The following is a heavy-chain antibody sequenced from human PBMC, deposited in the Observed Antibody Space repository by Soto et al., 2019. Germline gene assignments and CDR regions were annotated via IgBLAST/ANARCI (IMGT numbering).Heavy chain of an antibody. Sequence: EVQLVESGGGLVPPGGSLRLSCAASGFTFSDYSINWVRQAPGKGPEWIAYIARLSTNIHYADSVEGRFTISRDNDRNSLYLQMNSLRAEDTAVYYCALNRFTYDYRSSFDRLGQGTQVTVSS. CDR3: ALNRFTYDYRSSFDR. J-gene: IGHJ4*02. CDR2: IARLSTNI. CDR1: GFTFSDYS. D-gene: IGHD3-16*01. V-gene: IGHV3-48*01.